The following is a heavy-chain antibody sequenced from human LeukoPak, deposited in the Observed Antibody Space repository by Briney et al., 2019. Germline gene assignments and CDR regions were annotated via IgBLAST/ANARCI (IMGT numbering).Heavy chain of an antibody. V-gene: IGHV4-4*07. CDR3: GRKARSDLLTGAYYIDY. CDR1: GVTSYYMH. J-gene: IGHJ4*02. Sequence: SSETLSRTASGSGVTSYYMHWVRLRQPAGKGLEWIGRVYASGSTSYNPSLRSRVSVSVDRSKNQFSLSLYSVTAADTAVYYCGRKARSDLLTGAYYIDYWGQGTLVTVSS. CDR2: VYASGST. D-gene: IGHD3-9*01.